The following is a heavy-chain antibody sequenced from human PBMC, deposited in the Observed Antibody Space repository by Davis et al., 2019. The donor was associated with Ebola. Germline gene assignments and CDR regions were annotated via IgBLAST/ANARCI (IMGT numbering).Heavy chain of an antibody. CDR1: GYTFTSYG. CDR3: ASGLRARGGGLLDYYYYYGMDV. D-gene: IGHD3-22*01. V-gene: IGHV1-18*01. J-gene: IGHJ6*02. Sequence: ASVKVSCKASGYTFTSYGISWVRQAPGQGLEWMGWISAYNGNTNYAQKLQGRVTMTRDTSTSTVYMELSSLRSEDTAVYYCASGLRARGGGLLDYYYYYGMDVWGQGTTVTVSS. CDR2: ISAYNGNT.